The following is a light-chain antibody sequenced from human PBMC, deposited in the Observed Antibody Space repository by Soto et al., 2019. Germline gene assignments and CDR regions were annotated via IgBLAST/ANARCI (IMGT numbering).Light chain of an antibody. V-gene: IGKV3-20*01. Sequence: EIVMTQSPATLSVSPEKRTTLSCRASQSVSRILAWYQQKPGQAPRLLIYGASTRATGIPVRFSGSGSGTDFTLTISRLEPEDFALYYCQQYGSSPWTFGQGTKVDIK. CDR3: QQYGSSPWT. CDR2: GAS. J-gene: IGKJ1*01. CDR1: QSVSRI.